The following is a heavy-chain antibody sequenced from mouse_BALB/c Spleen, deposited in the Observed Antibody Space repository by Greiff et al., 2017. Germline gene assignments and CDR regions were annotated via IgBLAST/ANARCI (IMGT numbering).Heavy chain of an antibody. J-gene: IGHJ4*01. Sequence: DVKLVESGPGLVKPSQSLSLTCSVTGYSITSGYFWYWIRQFPGNKLEWMGYISYDGSNNYNPSLKNRISITRDTSKNQFFLKLNSVTTEDTATYYCARYGSSYGAMDYWGQGTSVTVSS. V-gene: IGHV3-6*02. CDR1: GYSITSGYF. CDR3: ARYGSSYGAMDY. CDR2: ISYDGSN. D-gene: IGHD1-1*01.